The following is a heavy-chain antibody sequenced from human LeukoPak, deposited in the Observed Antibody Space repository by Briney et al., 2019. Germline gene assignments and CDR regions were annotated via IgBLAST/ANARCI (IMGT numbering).Heavy chain of an antibody. Sequence: SETLSLTCAVSGGSISSGGYSWSWIRQPPGKGLEWIGYIYHSGSTYCNPSLKSRVTISVDRSKNQFSLKLSSVTAADTAVYYCARKEVGFDPWGQGTLVTVSS. J-gene: IGHJ5*02. CDR3: ARKEVGFDP. V-gene: IGHV4-30-2*01. CDR1: GGSISSGGYS. D-gene: IGHD2-15*01. CDR2: IYHSGST.